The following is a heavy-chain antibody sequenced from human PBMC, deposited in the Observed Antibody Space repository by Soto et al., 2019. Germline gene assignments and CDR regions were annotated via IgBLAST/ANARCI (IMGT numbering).Heavy chain of an antibody. CDR2: LSRGGGTT. CDR3: AKDGQYRTDGFDV. Sequence: EAQLLESGGDLAQPGGSLRLSCAASGFTFSSHGMSWVRQAPGKGLEWIAGLSRGGGTTYYADSVKGRFTISRDNSKNTLDLIMNSLKVEDTALYYCAKDGQYRTDGFDVWGQGTMVTVSS. V-gene: IGHV3-23*01. J-gene: IGHJ3*01. CDR1: GFTFSSHG. D-gene: IGHD6-6*01.